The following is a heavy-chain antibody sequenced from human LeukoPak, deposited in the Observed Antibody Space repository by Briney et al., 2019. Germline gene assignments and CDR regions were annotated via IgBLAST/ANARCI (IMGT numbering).Heavy chain of an antibody. CDR2: IYYISNT. CDR1: GASVGSAGYY. J-gene: IGHJ4*02. D-gene: IGHD1-26*01. V-gene: IGHV4-61*08. CDR3: ARTQSQSGSYRYYFGY. Sequence: PSETLSLTCTVSGASVGSAGYYWSWIRQPPGGGLEWIGYIYYISNTNYNPSLKSRVTMSVGPSKNQFSLKLNSVTAADTAVYYCARTQSQSGSYRYYFGYWGQGTLVTVS.